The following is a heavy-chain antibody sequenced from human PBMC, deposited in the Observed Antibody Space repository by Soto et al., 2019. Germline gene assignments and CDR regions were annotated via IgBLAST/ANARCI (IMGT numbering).Heavy chain of an antibody. CDR3: AREGEGNTYYFDY. J-gene: IGHJ4*02. CDR2: IYSGGST. CDR1: GFTVSSNY. Sequence: EVQLVESGGGLVQPGGSLRLSCAASGFTVSSNYMSWVRQAPGKGLEWVSVIYSGGSTYYADSVKGRFTISRDNSKNTLYLQMNSLRAEDTAVYYCAREGEGNTYYFDYWGQGPLVTVSS. V-gene: IGHV3-66*01. D-gene: IGHD3-16*01.